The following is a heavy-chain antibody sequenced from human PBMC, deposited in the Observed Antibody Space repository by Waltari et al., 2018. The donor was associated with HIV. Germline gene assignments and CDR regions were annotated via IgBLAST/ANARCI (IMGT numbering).Heavy chain of an antibody. J-gene: IGHJ6*02. CDR3: ARHKQLAYYYYGMDV. CDR2: IYPGDSDT. D-gene: IGHD6-6*01. CDR1: GYSFTSYL. V-gene: IGHV5-51*01. Sequence: EVQLVQSGAEVNKPGESLTISCKGSGYSFTSYLIGWVRQMSGKGLEWMGIIYPGDSDTRYSPSFQGQVTISADKSISTAYLQWSSLKASDTAMYYCARHKQLAYYYYGMDVWGQGTTVTVSS.